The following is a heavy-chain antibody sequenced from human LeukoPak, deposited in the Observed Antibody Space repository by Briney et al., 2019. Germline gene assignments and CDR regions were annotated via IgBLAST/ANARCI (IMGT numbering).Heavy chain of an antibody. Sequence: GGSLRLSCAASGFTFSSYEMNWVRQAPGKGLKWVSYISSSGSTIYYADFMKGRFTISRDNAKNSLYLQMNSLRDEDTAVYYCAREQGATMIVDGMDVWGQGTTVTVSS. CDR1: GFTFSSYE. D-gene: IGHD3-22*01. CDR3: AREQGATMIVDGMDV. J-gene: IGHJ6*02. V-gene: IGHV3-48*03. CDR2: ISSSGSTI.